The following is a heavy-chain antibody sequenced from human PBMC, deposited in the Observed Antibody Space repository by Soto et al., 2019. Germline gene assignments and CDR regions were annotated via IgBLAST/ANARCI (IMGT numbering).Heavy chain of an antibody. CDR1: GYTFTMYA. CDR2: ISAYNGNT. D-gene: IGHD6-13*01. V-gene: IGHV1-18*04. Sequence: ASVKVSCKASGYTFTMYAISWVRQAPGQGLEWMGWISAYNGNTNYAQKFQGRVTMTTDTSTSTAYMEVRSLRSDDTATYYCARSPAATGTSWFDPWGQGTLVTVSS. J-gene: IGHJ5*02. CDR3: ARSPAATGTSWFDP.